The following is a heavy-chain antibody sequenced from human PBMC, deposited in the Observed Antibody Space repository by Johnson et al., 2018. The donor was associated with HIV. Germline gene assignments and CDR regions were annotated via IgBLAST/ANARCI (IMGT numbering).Heavy chain of an antibody. CDR3: ARGWVRVAARYAFDI. J-gene: IGHJ3*02. D-gene: IGHD6-6*01. V-gene: IGHV3-30*04. CDR2: ISSDESYI. Sequence: ESGGGLVQPGGSLRLSCAASGFTFSNYAMHWVRQAPGKGLEWVAVISSDESYIHYGDSVKGRFIVSKDNSKNTLYLQMNSLRAEDTSLYYCARGWVRVAARYAFDIWGQGTMVTVSS. CDR1: GFTFSNYA.